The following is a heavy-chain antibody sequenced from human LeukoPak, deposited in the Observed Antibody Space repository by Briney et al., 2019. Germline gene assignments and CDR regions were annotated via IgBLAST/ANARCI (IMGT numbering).Heavy chain of an antibody. J-gene: IGHJ4*02. Sequence: GGSLRLSCAASGFTFSSFEMNWVRQAPGKGLEWISYISNSGGTIYYPDSVKGRFTISGDDAKNSLYLQMNSLRAEDTAVYYCARSWSRKAPFDYWGQGTLVTVSS. D-gene: IGHD2-8*02. V-gene: IGHV3-48*03. CDR1: GFTFSSFE. CDR2: ISNSGGTI. CDR3: ARSWSRKAPFDY.